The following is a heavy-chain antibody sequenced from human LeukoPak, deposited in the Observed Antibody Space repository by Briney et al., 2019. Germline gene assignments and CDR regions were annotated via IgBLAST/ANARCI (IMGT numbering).Heavy chain of an antibody. J-gene: IGHJ4*02. CDR2: ISWNSGSI. V-gene: IGHV3-9*01. CDR3: AKGLCYDFWSGYSHPFDY. CDR1: GFTFDDYA. D-gene: IGHD3-3*01. Sequence: SLRLSCAASGFTFDDYAMHWVRQAPGKGLEWVSGISWNSGSIGYADSVKGRFTISRDNAKNSLYLQMNSLRAEDTALYYCAKGLCYDFWSGYSHPFDYWGQGTLVTVSS.